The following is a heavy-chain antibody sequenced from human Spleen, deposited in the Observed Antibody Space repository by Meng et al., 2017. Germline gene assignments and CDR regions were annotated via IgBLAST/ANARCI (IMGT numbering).Heavy chain of an antibody. CDR1: GGSVSSGSYY. CDR2: IYYSGST. CDR3: ARDQVETGFDY. Sequence: GSLRLSCTVSGGSVSSGSYYWTWIRQPPGKGLEWIGYIYYSGSTNYNPSLKSRVTISVDTSKNQFSLKLNSVTAADTAIYYCARDQVETGFDYWGQGTLVTVSS. V-gene: IGHV4-61*01. J-gene: IGHJ4*02.